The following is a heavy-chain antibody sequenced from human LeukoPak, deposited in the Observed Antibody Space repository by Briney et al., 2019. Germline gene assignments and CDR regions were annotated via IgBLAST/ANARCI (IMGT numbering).Heavy chain of an antibody. CDR1: GFTFSSYA. J-gene: IGHJ3*02. CDR2: IKQDGSEK. D-gene: IGHD7-27*01. CDR3: ARVPRNWGGNAFDI. Sequence: GGSLRLSCAASGFTFSSYAMSWVRQAPGKGLEWVANIKQDGSEKYYVDSVKGRFTISRDNAKNSLYLQMNSLRAEDTAVYYCARVPRNWGGNAFDIWGQGTMVTVSP. V-gene: IGHV3-7*01.